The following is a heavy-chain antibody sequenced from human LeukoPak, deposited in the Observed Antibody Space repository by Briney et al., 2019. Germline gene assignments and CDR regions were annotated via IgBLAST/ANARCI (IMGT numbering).Heavy chain of an antibody. CDR3: AKSGTTVTPTEVKAFDI. Sequence: PGGSLRLSCAASGFTFSSYAMSWVRQAPGKGLEWVSAISGSGGSTYYADSVKGRFTISRDNSKNTLYLQMNSLRAEDTAVYYCAKSGTTVTPTEVKAFDIWGQGTMVTVSS. V-gene: IGHV3-23*01. CDR1: GFTFSSYA. CDR2: ISGSGGST. J-gene: IGHJ3*02. D-gene: IGHD4-17*01.